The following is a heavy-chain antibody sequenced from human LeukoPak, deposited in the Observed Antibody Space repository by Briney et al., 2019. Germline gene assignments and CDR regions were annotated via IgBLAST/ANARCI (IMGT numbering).Heavy chain of an antibody. CDR2: IYSGGFT. J-gene: IGHJ2*01. Sequence: HPGGSLRLSCAASGFTVSSKYMSWVRQAPGKGLEWVSVIYSGGFTYYADSVKGRFTISRDNSKNTLYLQMNSLRAEDTAVYYCARGACSSTSCYESDWYFDLWGRGTLVTGSS. CDR1: GFTVSSKY. CDR3: ARGACSSTSCYESDWYFDL. D-gene: IGHD2-2*01. V-gene: IGHV3-66*01.